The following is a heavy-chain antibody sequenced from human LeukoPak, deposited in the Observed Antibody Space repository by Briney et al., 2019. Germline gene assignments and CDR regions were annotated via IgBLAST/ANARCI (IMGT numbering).Heavy chain of an antibody. D-gene: IGHD3-22*01. CDR3: AKTNGYYDY. J-gene: IGHJ4*02. V-gene: IGHV3-23*01. CDR1: GFTFSNFG. CDR2: ISGGGDTT. Sequence: GGSLRLSCAASGFTFSNFGMSWVRQAPGRGLEWVSGISGGGDTTYYAESVKGRFTISRDNSKNTLFLQMNSLSAEDTAVYCCAKTNGYYDYWGQGTLVAVSS.